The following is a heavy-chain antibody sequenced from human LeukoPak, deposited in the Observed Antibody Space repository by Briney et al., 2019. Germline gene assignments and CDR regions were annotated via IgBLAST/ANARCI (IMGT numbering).Heavy chain of an antibody. CDR2: ISRSGDTI. V-gene: IGHV3-48*03. D-gene: IGHD3-22*01. Sequence: PGGSLRLSCAASAFTSTRYEMNWVRPAPGKGLEWVSYISRSGDTIYFANSVKGRFTISRDNAKNSLYLQMSSLRAEDTAVYYCARDGFTMIVVGWYFDLWGRGTLVTVSS. J-gene: IGHJ2*01. CDR3: ARDGFTMIVVGWYFDL. CDR1: AFTSTRYE.